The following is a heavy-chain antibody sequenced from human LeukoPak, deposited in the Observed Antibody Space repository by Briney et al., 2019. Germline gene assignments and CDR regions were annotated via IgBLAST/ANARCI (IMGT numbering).Heavy chain of an antibody. CDR2: ISGSGGST. Sequence: RGSLRLSCVASGFTFSSYAMSWVRQAPGKGLEWVSAISGSGGSTYYADSVKGRFTISRDNSKNTLYLQMNSLRAEDTAVYYCAKHASYDILFDPWGQGTLVTVSS. CDR1: GFTFSSYA. CDR3: AKHASYDILFDP. J-gene: IGHJ5*02. D-gene: IGHD3-9*01. V-gene: IGHV3-23*01.